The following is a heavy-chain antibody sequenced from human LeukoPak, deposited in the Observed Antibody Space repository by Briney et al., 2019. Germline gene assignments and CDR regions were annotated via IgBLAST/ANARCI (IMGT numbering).Heavy chain of an antibody. D-gene: IGHD5-18*01. J-gene: IGHJ4*02. Sequence: GEPLKISCKGSGYSFTSYWIGWVRQMPGKGLEWMGIIYPGDSDTRYSPSFQGQVTISADKSISTAYLQWSSMKASDTAMYYCARHGIQLWSPFDYWGQGTLVTVSS. CDR1: GYSFTSYW. CDR2: IYPGDSDT. CDR3: ARHGIQLWSPFDY. V-gene: IGHV5-51*01.